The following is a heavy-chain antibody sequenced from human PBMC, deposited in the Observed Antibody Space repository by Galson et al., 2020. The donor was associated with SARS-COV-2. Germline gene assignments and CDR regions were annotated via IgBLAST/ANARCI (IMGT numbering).Heavy chain of an antibody. CDR1: GRSISSSDW. J-gene: IGHJ6*03. D-gene: IGHD2-21*02. CDR3: SRIIVTAYYFCYMDV. CDR2: IYHSGNI. Sequence: SETLSLTCAASGRSISSSDWRGWLRQPPGQGPEWIGEIYHSGNINYKPSLKSRVTMSVDTSKNQFSLKLSSVTAADTALYYCSRIIVTAYYFCYMDVWGKGTTVTVSS. V-gene: IGHV4-4*02.